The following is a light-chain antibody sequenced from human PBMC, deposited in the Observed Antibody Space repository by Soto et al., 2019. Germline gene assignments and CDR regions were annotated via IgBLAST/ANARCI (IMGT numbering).Light chain of an antibody. Sequence: DIVLTQSPGTLSLSPGERATLSCRASQSVSSAYLAWYQQKPGQAPSLLIYGASTRAPGIPDRFSGSGSGTDFTLTISRLEPEDLAVYYCQQYGTSPPWTFGQGTKVEIK. J-gene: IGKJ1*01. CDR2: GAS. CDR1: QSVSSAY. CDR3: QQYGTSPPWT. V-gene: IGKV3-20*01.